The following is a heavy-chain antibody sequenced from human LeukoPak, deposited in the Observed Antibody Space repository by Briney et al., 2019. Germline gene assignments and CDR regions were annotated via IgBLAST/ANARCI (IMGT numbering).Heavy chain of an antibody. D-gene: IGHD2-15*01. CDR1: GFTFSTYS. J-gene: IGHJ4*02. Sequence: GGSLRLSCEAPGFTFSTYSMNWVRQAPGKGLEWVAFISHDGSNKYYGDSVKGRFTISRDNSKNTVYLQMNSLRAEDTAVYSCARDGRRRVVVYYFDYWGQGTLVTVSS. CDR3: ARDGRRRVVVYYFDY. V-gene: IGHV3-30*03. CDR2: ISHDGSNK.